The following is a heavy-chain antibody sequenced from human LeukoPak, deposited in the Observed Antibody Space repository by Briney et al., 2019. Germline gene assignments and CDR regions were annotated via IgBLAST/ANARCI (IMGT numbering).Heavy chain of an antibody. CDR2: IYPGDSDT. V-gene: IGHV5-51*01. CDR3: ARQLRGYTLGY. Sequence: GESLKISCKGSGYSFTSYWIGWVRQMPGKGLEWMGSIYPGDSDTRYSPSFQGQVTISADNSISTTYLQWSSLKASDTAMYYCARQLRGYTLGYWGQGTLVTVSS. J-gene: IGHJ4*02. CDR1: GYSFTSYW. D-gene: IGHD6-13*01.